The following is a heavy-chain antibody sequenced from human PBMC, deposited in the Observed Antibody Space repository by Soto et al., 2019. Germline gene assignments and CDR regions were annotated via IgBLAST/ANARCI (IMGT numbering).Heavy chain of an antibody. J-gene: IGHJ5*02. CDR1: GGSFSGYY. Sequence: QVQLQQWGAGLLKPSETLSLTCAVYGGSFSGYYWSWIRQPPGKGLEWMGELNHSGSTNYNPSLKSRVTISVDKSKNQFSLRLSSVTAADTAVYYCARGSRDYGSGSYYTRWFDPWGQGTLVTVSS. D-gene: IGHD3-10*01. V-gene: IGHV4-34*01. CDR2: LNHSGST. CDR3: ARGSRDYGSGSYYTRWFDP.